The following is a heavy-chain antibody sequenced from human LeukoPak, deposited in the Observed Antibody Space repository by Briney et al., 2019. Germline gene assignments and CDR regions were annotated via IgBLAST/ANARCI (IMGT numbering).Heavy chain of an antibody. CDR3: ARDGFHCSSTSCYGSDSGYDYA. J-gene: IGHJ5*02. CDR2: ISYDGSNK. Sequence: GGSLRLSCAASGFTFSSYGMHWVRQAPGKGLEWVAVISYDGSNKYYADSVKGRFTISRDNSKNTLYLQMNSLRSEDTAVYYCARDGFHCSSTSCYGSDSGYDYAWGQGTLVTVSS. CDR1: GFTFSSYG. D-gene: IGHD2-2*01. V-gene: IGHV3-30*03.